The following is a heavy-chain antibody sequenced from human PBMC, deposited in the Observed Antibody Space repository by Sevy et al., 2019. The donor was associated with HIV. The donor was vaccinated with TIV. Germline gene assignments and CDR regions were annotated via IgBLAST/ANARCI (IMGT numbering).Heavy chain of an antibody. CDR1: GFTFSSYS. V-gene: IGHV3-48*02. CDR2: ISSSSSTI. CDR3: ARGSTTVVTPGSFDI. J-gene: IGHJ3*02. D-gene: IGHD4-17*01. Sequence: GGSLRLSCAASGFTFSSYSMNWVRQAPGKGLEWVSYISSSSSTIYYADSVKGRFTISRDNANNSLYLQMNSLRDEDTAVYYCARGSTTVVTPGSFDIWGQGTMVTVSS.